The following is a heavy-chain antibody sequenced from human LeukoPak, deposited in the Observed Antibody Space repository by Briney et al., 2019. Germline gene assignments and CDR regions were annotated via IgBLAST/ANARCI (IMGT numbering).Heavy chain of an antibody. Sequence: GGSLRLSCAASGFTFDDYAMHWVRQAPGKGLLWVSGISLNSGTIGYADSVKGRFTISRDNAKNSLYLQMNSLRAEDMALYYCAKGGTDYGDPLDYWGQGTLVTVSS. D-gene: IGHD4-17*01. CDR1: GFTFDDYA. J-gene: IGHJ4*02. V-gene: IGHV3-9*03. CDR3: AKGGTDYGDPLDY. CDR2: ISLNSGTI.